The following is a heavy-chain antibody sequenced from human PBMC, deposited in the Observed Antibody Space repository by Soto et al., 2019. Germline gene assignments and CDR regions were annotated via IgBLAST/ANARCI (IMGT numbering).Heavy chain of an antibody. D-gene: IGHD6-13*01. CDR3: ARVPYSSSWSGDLDY. J-gene: IGHJ4*02. Sequence: SMKVSCKASGGTFSSYAISWVRQAPGQGLEWMGGIIPIFGTANYAQKFQGRVTITADKSTSTAYMELSRLRSEDTAVYYCARVPYSSSWSGDLDYWGQGTLVTVSS. V-gene: IGHV1-69*06. CDR2: IIPIFGTA. CDR1: GGTFSSYA.